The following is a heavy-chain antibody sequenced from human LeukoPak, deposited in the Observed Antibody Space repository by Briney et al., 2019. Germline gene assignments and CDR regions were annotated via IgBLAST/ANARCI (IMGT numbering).Heavy chain of an antibody. V-gene: IGHV4-34*01. Sequence: SETLSLTCAVYGGSFSGYYWSWIRQPPGKGLEWIGEINHSGSTNYNPSLKGRVTISVDTSKNQFSLKLSSVTAADTAVYYCARVYGNPYYYDSSGYGPFDYWGQGTLVTVSS. D-gene: IGHD3-22*01. CDR3: ARVYGNPYYYDSSGYGPFDY. CDR1: GGSFSGYY. CDR2: INHSGST. J-gene: IGHJ4*02.